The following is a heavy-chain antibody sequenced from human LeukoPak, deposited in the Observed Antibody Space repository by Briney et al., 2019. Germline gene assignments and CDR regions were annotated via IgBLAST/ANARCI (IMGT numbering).Heavy chain of an antibody. Sequence: PSDTLSLTCGVSGYSISNSNWWGWIRQPPGKGLEWIGEINHSGSTNYNPSLKSQVTISVDTSKNQFSLKLSSVTAADTAVYYCARWGSYRYRFSYWGQGTLVTVSS. D-gene: IGHD3-16*02. J-gene: IGHJ4*02. CDR3: ARWGSYRYRFSY. CDR2: INHSGST. CDR1: GYSISNSNW. V-gene: IGHV4-28*01.